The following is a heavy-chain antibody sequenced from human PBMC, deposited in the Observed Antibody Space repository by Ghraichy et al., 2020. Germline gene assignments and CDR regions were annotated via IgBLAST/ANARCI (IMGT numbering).Heavy chain of an antibody. D-gene: IGHD3-10*01. J-gene: IGHJ4*02. Sequence: SQTLSLTCAVYGGSFSGYYWSWIRQPPGKGLEWIGEINHSGSTNYNPSLKSRVTISVDTSKNQFSLKLSSVTAADTAVYYCAATMVRGVIWDYGWGQGTLVTVSS. CDR3: AATMVRGVIWDYG. V-gene: IGHV4-34*01. CDR1: GGSFSGYY. CDR2: INHSGST.